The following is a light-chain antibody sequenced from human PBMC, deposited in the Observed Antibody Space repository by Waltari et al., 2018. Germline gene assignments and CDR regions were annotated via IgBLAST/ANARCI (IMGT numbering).Light chain of an antibody. CDR1: QSASTY. V-gene: IGKV3-11*01. Sequence: EIVLTQSPATLSLSPGDRATLSCRASQSASTYLAWYQQKPGQAPRLLIYDASKRATGIPAMFSGRGSGTDFTLTISSLEPEDFAVYYCQPRNNWPVTFGQGTRLEIQ. J-gene: IGKJ5*01. CDR2: DAS. CDR3: QPRNNWPVT.